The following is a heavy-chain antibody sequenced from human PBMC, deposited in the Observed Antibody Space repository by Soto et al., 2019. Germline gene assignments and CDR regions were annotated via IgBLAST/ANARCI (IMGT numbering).Heavy chain of an antibody. CDR1: GFTFGAYA. CDR3: TSKGTYGSRSYYKGNYYYCSMDV. D-gene: IGHD3-10*01. CDR2: IRSKAYGGTT. V-gene: IGHV3-49*04. J-gene: IGHJ6*02. Sequence: GGSLRLSCTASGFTFGAYAMSWVRQAPGKGLGWVGFIRSKAYGGTTEYAASVKGRFTISRDDSKSIAYLQMNSLKTEATAVYYCTSKGTYGSRSYYKGNYYYCSMDVWGQGTRVTVSS.